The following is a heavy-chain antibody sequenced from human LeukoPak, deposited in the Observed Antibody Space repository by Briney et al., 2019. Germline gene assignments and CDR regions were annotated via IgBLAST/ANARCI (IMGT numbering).Heavy chain of an antibody. V-gene: IGHV3-23*01. Sequence: PGGSLRLSCAASGFTFSSYAMSWVRQAPGKGLEWVSAISGSGGSTYYADSVKGRFTISRDNSKNTLYLQMNSLRAEDTAVYYCAKFDIVVVVAATLTREIDYWGQGTLVTVSS. CDR2: ISGSGGST. D-gene: IGHD2-15*01. J-gene: IGHJ4*02. CDR1: GFTFSSYA. CDR3: AKFDIVVVVAATLTREIDY.